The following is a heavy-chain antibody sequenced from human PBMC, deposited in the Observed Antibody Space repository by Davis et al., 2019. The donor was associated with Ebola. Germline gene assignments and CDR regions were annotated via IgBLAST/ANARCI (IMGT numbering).Heavy chain of an antibody. D-gene: IGHD3-22*01. CDR2: RYNSGST. J-gene: IGHJ4*02. CDR1: GASISSYY. CDR3: ARDYYDSSGYLYYFDS. Sequence: MPSETLSLTCSVSGASISSYYWRWIRQAPGKGLEWIGFRYNSGSTNHNPSLQSRVIISIDTANKQISLKLSSVTAADTAVYYCARDYYDSSGYLYYFDSWGQGTLVTVSS. V-gene: IGHV4-59*12.